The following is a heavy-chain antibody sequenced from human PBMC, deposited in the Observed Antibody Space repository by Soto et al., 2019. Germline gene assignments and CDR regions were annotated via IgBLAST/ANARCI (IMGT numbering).Heavy chain of an antibody. V-gene: IGHV3-30*04. CDR1: EFTFNRHA. D-gene: IGHD2-8*01. CDR2: ISHDGRIK. J-gene: IGHJ4*02. CDR3: ARVSGHVYATLHGPFDY. Sequence: PGGSLRLSCAASEFTFNRHAMHWVRQAPGKGLEWVAVISHDGRIKYYADSVKGRFTISRDNSMNTLDLQMTSLRAEDTAIYFCARVSGHVYATLHGPFDYWGQGTLVTVSS.